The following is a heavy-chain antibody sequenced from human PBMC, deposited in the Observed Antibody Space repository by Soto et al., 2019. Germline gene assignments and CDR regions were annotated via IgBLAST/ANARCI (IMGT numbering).Heavy chain of an antibody. V-gene: IGHV4-39*01. Sequence: SETLSLTCTVSGGSISSSSYYWGWIRQPPGKGLEWIGSIYYSGSTYYNPSLKSRVTISVDTSKNQFSLKLSSVTAADTAVYYCARHADDSNYPLYYYYGMDVWGQGTTVTVSS. CDR2: IYYSGST. CDR1: GGSISSSSYY. D-gene: IGHD4-4*01. J-gene: IGHJ6*02. CDR3: ARHADDSNYPLYYYYGMDV.